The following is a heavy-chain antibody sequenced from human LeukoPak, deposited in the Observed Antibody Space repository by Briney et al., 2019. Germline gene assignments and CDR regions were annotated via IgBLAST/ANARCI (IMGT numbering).Heavy chain of an antibody. CDR1: GGSISSGGYY. D-gene: IGHD2/OR15-2a*01. J-gene: IGHJ3*02. CDR2: IYHSGST. Sequence: SETLSLTCTVSGGSISSGGYYWSWIRQPPGKGLEWIGYIYHSGSTYYNPSLKSRVTISVDRSKNQFSLKLSSVTAADTAVYYCAGIWKTMDDAFDIWGQGTMVTVSS. V-gene: IGHV4-30-2*01. CDR3: AGIWKTMDDAFDI.